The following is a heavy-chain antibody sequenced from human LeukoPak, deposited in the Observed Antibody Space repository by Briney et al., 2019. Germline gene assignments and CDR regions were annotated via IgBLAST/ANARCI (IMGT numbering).Heavy chain of an antibody. CDR1: GDSISGYY. J-gene: IGHJ6*03. Sequence: SETLSLTCTVSGDSISGYYWSWIRQPPGKGLEWIGYIYSSGNTNYNPSLKSRVSISVDTSNSRVSLKLNSVTAADTAVYYCARLARSFPYYYMDVWGKGTTVTVSS. D-gene: IGHD3-16*02. CDR2: IYSSGNT. CDR3: ARLARSFPYYYMDV. V-gene: IGHV4-4*09.